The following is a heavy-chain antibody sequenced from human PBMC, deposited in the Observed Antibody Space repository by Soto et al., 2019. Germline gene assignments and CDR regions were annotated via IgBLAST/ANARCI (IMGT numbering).Heavy chain of an antibody. V-gene: IGHV4-59*01. D-gene: IGHD1-1*01. CDR2: IYYSGST. CDR3: ARDMSVEDYYYGMDV. CDR1: GGSIRGYH. Sequence: SETQSLTCTVSGGSIRGYHWSWIRQPPGKALEWIGYIYYSGSTRYNPSLESRVTISVDTSKNQFSLKLQSVTADDTAVYYCARDMSVEDYYYGMDVWGQGTTVTVSS. J-gene: IGHJ6*02.